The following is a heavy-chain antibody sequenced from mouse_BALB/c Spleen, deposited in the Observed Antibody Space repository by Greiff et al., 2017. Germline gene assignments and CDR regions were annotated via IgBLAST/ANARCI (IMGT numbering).Heavy chain of an antibody. J-gene: IGHJ3*01. CDR2: ISSGSSNI. CDR3: ARSGPYDYDTWFAY. V-gene: IGHV5-17*02. D-gene: IGHD2-4*01. CDR1: GFTFSSFG. Sequence: EVKLVESGGGLVQPGGSRKLSCAASGFTFSSFGMHWVRQAPEKGLEWVAYISSGSSNIYYADTVKGRFTISRDNPKNTLFLQMTSLRSEDTAMYYCARSGPYDYDTWFAYWGQGTLVTVSA.